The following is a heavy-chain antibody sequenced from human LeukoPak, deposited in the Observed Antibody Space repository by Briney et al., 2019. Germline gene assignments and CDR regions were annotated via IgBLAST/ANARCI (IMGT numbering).Heavy chain of an antibody. D-gene: IGHD2-21*01. Sequence: GGSLRLSCAASGFTFSSYWLSWVRQAPGKGLEWVANINQDGSEKYYVDSVKGRFTISRDNAKNSLYLQMNSLRAEDTAVYYCAREAYCGGDCYYFDYWGQGTLVTVSS. CDR3: AREAYCGGDCYYFDY. V-gene: IGHV3-7*01. CDR1: GFTFSSYW. CDR2: INQDGSEK. J-gene: IGHJ4*02.